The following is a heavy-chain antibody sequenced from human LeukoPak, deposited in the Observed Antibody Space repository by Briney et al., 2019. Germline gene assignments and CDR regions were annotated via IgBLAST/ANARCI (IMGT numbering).Heavy chain of an antibody. CDR3: ARGRLVRRVAHYYYMDV. CDR1: GYTFTSYG. V-gene: IGHV1-18*01. CDR2: ISAYNGNT. Sequence: ASVKVSCKASGYTFTSYGISWVRQAPGQALEWMGWISAYNGNTNYAQKLQGRVTMTTDTSTSTAYMELRSLRSDDTAVYYCARGRLVRRVAHYYYMDVWGKGTTVTVSS. J-gene: IGHJ6*03. D-gene: IGHD6-19*01.